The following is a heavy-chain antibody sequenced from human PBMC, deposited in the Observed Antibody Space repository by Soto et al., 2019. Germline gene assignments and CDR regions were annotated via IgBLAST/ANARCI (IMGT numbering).Heavy chain of an antibody. V-gene: IGHV3-48*01. D-gene: IGHD4-4*01. CDR1: GFTFSNYS. CDR3: ARLAVTSRDY. CDR2: ISGSSSPI. J-gene: IGHJ4*02. Sequence: EVQLVESGGGLVQPGGSLRLSCAASGFTFSNYSMSWVRQAPGKGLEWVSYISGSSSPIYYSDSVKGRFTISRDNAKHSLYLRMNSLRAEDTAVYFCARLAVTSRDYWGQGTLVTVSS.